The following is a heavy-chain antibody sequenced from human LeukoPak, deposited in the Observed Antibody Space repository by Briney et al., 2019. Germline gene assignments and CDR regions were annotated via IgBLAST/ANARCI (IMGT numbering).Heavy chain of an antibody. J-gene: IGHJ6*03. CDR1: GGTFSSYA. Sequence: SVKVSCKASGGTFSSYAISWVRQAPGQGLEWMGGIIPIFGTANYAQKFQGRVTITADKSTSTAYMDLSSLRSEDTAVYYCARYGGGMHIVVDADYYYYMDVWGKGTTVTVSS. CDR2: IIPIFGTA. CDR3: ARYGGGMHIVVDADYYYYMDV. D-gene: IGHD2-21*01. V-gene: IGHV1-69*06.